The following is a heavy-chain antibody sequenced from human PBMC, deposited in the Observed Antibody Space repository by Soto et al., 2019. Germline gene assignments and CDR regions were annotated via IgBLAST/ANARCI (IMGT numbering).Heavy chain of an antibody. J-gene: IGHJ6*02. CDR2: IYYTGNT. CDR1: GGSISSTNYY. CDR3: ARHDFYGSGSYYRKGFYYYCGLDV. V-gene: IGHV4-39*01. Sequence: QVQLQESGPGLVKTSETLSLTCTVSGGSISSTNYYWGWIRQPPGKGLECIGSIYYTGNTFYNPYLKSRVALSADTSKIQFSLKVTSVTAADTAVYYCARHDFYGSGSYYRKGFYYYCGLDVWGQGTTVTVSS. D-gene: IGHD3-10*01.